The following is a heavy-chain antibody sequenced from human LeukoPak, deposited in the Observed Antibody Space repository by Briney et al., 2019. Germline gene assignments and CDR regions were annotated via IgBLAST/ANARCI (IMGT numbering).Heavy chain of an antibody. CDR3: ARSRFRGGGGGGGVPAATAYYYAMDV. D-gene: IGHD2-2*01. CDR1: GGTFSSYA. CDR2: IIPILDIG. V-gene: IGHV1-69*04. Sequence: SVKVSCKASGGTFSSYAISWVRQAPGQGLEWMGRIIPILDIGNDAQKFQGRVTITADKSTSTAYMELSSLRSEDTAVYYCARSRFRGGGGGGGVPAATAYYYAMDVWGQGTTVTVSS. J-gene: IGHJ6*02.